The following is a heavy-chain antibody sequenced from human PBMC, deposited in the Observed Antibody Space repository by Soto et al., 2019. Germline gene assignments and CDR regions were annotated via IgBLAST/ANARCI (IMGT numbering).Heavy chain of an antibody. J-gene: IGHJ6*01. D-gene: IGHD3-3*02. CDR1: VGSFSGYS. CDR2: INHSGVT. Sequence: SETLSLTCVFYVGSFSGYSWTCIRQSPGKWLEWIGEINHSGVTNYNSSLKSRGTISVDMSKNQFSLLLYSVTASDTALNYRARDRRYCHFWTGYQCEGHYCMKVWRQGTRVIVSS. CDR3: ARDRRYCHFWTGYQCEGHYCMKV. V-gene: IGHV4-34*01.